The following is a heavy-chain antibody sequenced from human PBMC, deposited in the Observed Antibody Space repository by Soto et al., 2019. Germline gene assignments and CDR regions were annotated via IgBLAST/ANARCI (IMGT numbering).Heavy chain of an antibody. CDR3: AREYNWSEQVFDY. CDR1: GFTLSSYA. J-gene: IGHJ4*02. V-gene: IGHV3-64*01. CDR2: ISSNGGST. D-gene: IGHD1-20*01. Sequence: GGSLRLSCAASGFTLSSYAMHWVRQAPGKGLEYVSAISSNGGSTYYANSVKGRFTIPRDNSKNTLYLQMGSLRAEDMAVYYCAREYNWSEQVFDYWGQGTLVTVSS.